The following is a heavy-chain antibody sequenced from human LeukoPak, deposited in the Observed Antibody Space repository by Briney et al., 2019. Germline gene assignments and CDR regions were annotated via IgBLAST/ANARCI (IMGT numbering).Heavy chain of an antibody. Sequence: SRTLPLTCTVSGGSISSGGYYWSWIRQHPGKGLEWLGYIYYSGSTYYNPSLKSRVTISVDTSKNQFSLKLSSVTAADTAVYYCARGSEDYVARTRFDYWGQGTLVTVSS. V-gene: IGHV4-31*03. CDR3: ARGSEDYVARTRFDY. J-gene: IGHJ4*02. CDR2: IYYSGST. CDR1: GGSISSGGYY. D-gene: IGHD4-17*01.